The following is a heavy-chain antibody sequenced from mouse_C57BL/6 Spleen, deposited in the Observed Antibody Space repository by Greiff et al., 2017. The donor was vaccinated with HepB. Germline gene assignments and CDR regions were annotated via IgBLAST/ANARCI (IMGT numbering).Heavy chain of an antibody. CDR2: ISSGSSTI. J-gene: IGHJ4*01. D-gene: IGHD1-1*02. V-gene: IGHV5-17*01. Sequence: EVQRVESGGGLVKPGGSLKLSCAASGFTFSDYGMHWVRQAPENGLEWVAYISSGSSTIYYADTVKGRCTISRDNAKNILLLQMTSLRSEDTAMYYCARGWSRTMDYWGQGTSVTVSS. CDR1: GFTFSDYG. CDR3: ARGWSRTMDY.